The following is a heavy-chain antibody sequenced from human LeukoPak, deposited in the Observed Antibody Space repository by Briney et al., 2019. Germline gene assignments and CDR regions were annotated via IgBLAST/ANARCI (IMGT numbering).Heavy chain of an antibody. J-gene: IGHJ4*02. CDR3: ARGTDPYKVAY. Sequence: SETLSLTCAVYGGSFSGYYWSWIRQSPGKGLEWIGEIHPSGALHYNPSLESRINISPDTSMDQFSLKMSSVTIADTAVYYCARGTDPYKVAYWGPGTLVTVSS. CDR1: GGSFSGYY. CDR2: IHPSGAL. V-gene: IGHV4-34*01. D-gene: IGHD1-1*01.